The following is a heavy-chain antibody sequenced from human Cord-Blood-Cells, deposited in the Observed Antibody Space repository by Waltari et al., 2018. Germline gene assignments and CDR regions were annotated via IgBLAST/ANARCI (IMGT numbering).Heavy chain of an antibody. V-gene: IGHV1-2*02. CDR3: ARLAVAGDY. D-gene: IGHD6-19*01. CDR2: INPNSGGT. Sequence: QVQLVQSGAEVKKPGASVKVSCKASGYTFTGYYMHWVRPAPGQGHEWMGWINPNSGGTNYAQKLQGRFTMTRDTSISTAYMELSRMRSDDTAVYYCARLAVAGDYWGQGTLVTVSS. J-gene: IGHJ4*02. CDR1: GYTFTGYY.